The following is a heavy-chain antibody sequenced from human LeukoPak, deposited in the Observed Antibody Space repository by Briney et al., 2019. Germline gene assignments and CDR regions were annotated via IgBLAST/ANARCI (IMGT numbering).Heavy chain of an antibody. CDR1: GFTFSSYE. CDR2: ITNTGTTI. V-gene: IGHV3-48*03. CDR3: ARSPTFRGWSDP. D-gene: IGHD2/OR15-2a*01. Sequence: GGSLRLSCAASGFTFSSYEMNWVRQAPGKGPEWVSYITNTGTTIYYADSVKGRFTISRDNAKNSLYLQVNSLRAEDTAVYYCARSPTFRGWSDPWGQGTLVTVSS. J-gene: IGHJ5*02.